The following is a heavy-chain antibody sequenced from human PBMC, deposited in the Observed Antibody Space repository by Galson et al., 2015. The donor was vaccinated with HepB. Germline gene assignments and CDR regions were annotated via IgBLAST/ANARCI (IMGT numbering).Heavy chain of an antibody. CDR3: AREAPSPYSSGWYGPGYYGMDV. Sequence: VKVSCKASEYTFTNYYIHWVRQAPGQGLEWMGIITPSDGSTTYAQKFQGRVTMTRDTSTSTVYMELSSLRSEDTAVYYCAREAPSPYSSGWYGPGYYGMDVWGQGTTVTVSS. CDR1: EYTFTNYY. D-gene: IGHD6-19*01. V-gene: IGHV1-46*03. J-gene: IGHJ6*02. CDR2: ITPSDGST.